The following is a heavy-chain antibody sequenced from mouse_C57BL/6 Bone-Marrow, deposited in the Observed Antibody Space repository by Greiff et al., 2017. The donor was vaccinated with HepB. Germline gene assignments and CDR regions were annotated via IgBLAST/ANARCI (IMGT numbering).Heavy chain of an antibody. D-gene: IGHD1-1*01. CDR3: ASHYYGSSLYFDY. V-gene: IGHV7-3*01. CDR2: IRNKANGYTT. Sequence: EVKLMESGGGLVQPGGSLSLSCAASGFTFPDYYMSWVRQPPGKALEWLGFIRNKANGYTTEYNASVKGRFTISRDKSQSILYLQMNALRAEDSATYYCASHYYGSSLYFDYWGQGTTLTVSS. CDR1: GFTFPDYY. J-gene: IGHJ2*01.